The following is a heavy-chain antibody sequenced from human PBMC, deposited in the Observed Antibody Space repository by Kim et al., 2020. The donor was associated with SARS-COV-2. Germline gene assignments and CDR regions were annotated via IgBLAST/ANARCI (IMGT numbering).Heavy chain of an antibody. CDR3: VAGSFFCCGTGSYATGY. Sequence: GGSLRLSCAASGFPFTKYAMAWVRQAPGQGLEWVSSISDGGSGTFYADFVNGRFTISRDSSKNTLLLHMNRLRAEDTALYYCVAGSFFCCGTGSYATGYWGQGTLVAVSS. J-gene: IGHJ1*01. D-gene: IGHD2-2*01. CDR1: GFPFTKYA. V-gene: IGHV3-23*01. CDR2: ISDGGSGT.